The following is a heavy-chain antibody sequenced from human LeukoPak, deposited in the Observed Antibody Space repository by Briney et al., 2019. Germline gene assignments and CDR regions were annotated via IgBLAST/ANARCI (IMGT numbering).Heavy chain of an antibody. CDR2: IYRSGST. D-gene: IGHD3-22*01. V-gene: IGHV4-4*02. J-gene: IGHJ4*02. Sequence: SETLSLTCAVSGGSISSSNWWSWVRQPPGKGLDWIGEIYRSGSTNYNPSLKSRVIISVDKSKNQSSLKLSSVTAADTAMYYCARVALYDSSGSNYFDYWGQGTLVTVSS. CDR3: ARVALYDSSGSNYFDY. CDR1: GGSISSSNW.